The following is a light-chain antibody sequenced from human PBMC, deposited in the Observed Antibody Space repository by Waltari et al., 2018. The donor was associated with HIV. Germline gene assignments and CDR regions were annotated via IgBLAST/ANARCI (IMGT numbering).Light chain of an antibody. J-gene: IGLJ2*01. CDR2: EDD. CDR1: RGSFGSHF. Sequence: NLMLNQPRSVSESPGQTVTIPCTRSRGSFGSHFEQWYQQRPGSSPTTVIFEDDQRPAGVPDRFSGSIDRSSNSAYLTISGLKPEDEADYYCQSYDTTNRWIFGGGTQLTVL. V-gene: IGLV6-57*01. CDR3: QSYDTTNRWI.